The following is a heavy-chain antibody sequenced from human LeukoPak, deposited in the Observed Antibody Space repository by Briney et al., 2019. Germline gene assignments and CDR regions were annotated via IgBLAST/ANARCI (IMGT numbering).Heavy chain of an antibody. CDR3: AKDQAVAGHPLDY. CDR1: EFTFRNYD. D-gene: IGHD6-19*01. CDR2: IRHDGNNK. V-gene: IGHV3-30*02. J-gene: IGHJ4*02. Sequence: GGSLRLSCAASEFTFRNYDMHWVRQAPGKGLEWVAFIRHDGNNKYYADSVKGRFTISRDNSKNMLYLQMNSLRADDTAVYYCAKDQAVAGHPLDYWGQGALVTVSS.